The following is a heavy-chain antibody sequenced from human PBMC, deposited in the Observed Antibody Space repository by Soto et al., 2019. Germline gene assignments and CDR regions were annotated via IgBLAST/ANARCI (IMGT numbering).Heavy chain of an antibody. CDR2: FDPEDGET. Sequence: ASVKVSCKVSGYTLTELSMHWVRQAPGKGLEWMGGFDPEDGETIYAQKFQGRVTMTEDTSTDTDYMELSSLRSEDTAVYYCAGYSGSYYAFDIWGQGTMVTVSS. D-gene: IGHD1-26*01. V-gene: IGHV1-24*01. CDR1: GYTLTELS. CDR3: AGYSGSYYAFDI. J-gene: IGHJ3*02.